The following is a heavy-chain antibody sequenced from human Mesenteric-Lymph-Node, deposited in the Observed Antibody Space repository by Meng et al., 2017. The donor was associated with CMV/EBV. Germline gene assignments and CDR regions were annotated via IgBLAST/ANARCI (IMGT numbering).Heavy chain of an antibody. CDR2: SIPKFGTT. CDR3: ARDRSCNRPICYKVGLGWFDP. V-gene: IGHV1-69*05. Sequence: SAKVSCKASGGNFRSNAISWGRMAPGRGPGWRGGSIPKFGTTNYAQSFEGRVTLTTDESTSTAYMELRSLRSEDTAVYYCARDRSCNRPICYKVGLGWFDPWGQRTLVTVSS. D-gene: IGHD2-2*02. J-gene: IGHJ5*02. CDR1: GGNFRSNA.